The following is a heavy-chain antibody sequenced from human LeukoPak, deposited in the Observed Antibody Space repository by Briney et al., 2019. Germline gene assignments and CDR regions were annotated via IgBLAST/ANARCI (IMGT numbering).Heavy chain of an antibody. CDR1: GGSISSSSYY. CDR3: ARVRVRYSSSSRGPGHFDY. J-gene: IGHJ4*02. Sequence: PSETLSLTCTVSGGSISSSSYYWGWIRQPPGKGLEWIGSIYYSGSTYYNPSLKSRVTISVDTSKNQFSLKLSSVTAADTAVYYCARVRVRYSSSSRGPGHFDYWGQGTLVTVSS. V-gene: IGHV4-39*07. CDR2: IYYSGST. D-gene: IGHD6-6*01.